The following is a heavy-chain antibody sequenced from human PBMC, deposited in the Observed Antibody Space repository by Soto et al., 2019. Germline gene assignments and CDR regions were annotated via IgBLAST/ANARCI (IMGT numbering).Heavy chain of an antibody. CDR2: IYYSGST. Sequence: SETLSLTCTVSGGSISSSSYYWGWIRQPPGKGLEWIGSIYYSGSTYYNPSLKSRVTISVDTSKNQFSLKLSSVTAADTAVYYCATQRADGYDILTGYYTNDPWGQGTLVTVSS. J-gene: IGHJ5*02. V-gene: IGHV4-39*01. D-gene: IGHD3-9*01. CDR3: ATQRADGYDILTGYYTNDP. CDR1: GGSISSSSYY.